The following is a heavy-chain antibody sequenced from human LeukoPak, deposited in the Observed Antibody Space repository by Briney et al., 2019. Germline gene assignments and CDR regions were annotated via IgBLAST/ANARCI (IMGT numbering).Heavy chain of an antibody. CDR1: GFTFSSYS. Sequence: PGGSLRLSCAASGFTFSSYSMNWVRQAPGKGLEWVSYISSSSTIYYADSVKGRFTISRDNAKNSLYLQMNSLRAEDTAVYYCARELAVDYWGQGTLVTVSS. CDR2: ISSSSTI. D-gene: IGHD3-3*02. J-gene: IGHJ4*02. V-gene: IGHV3-48*01. CDR3: ARELAVDY.